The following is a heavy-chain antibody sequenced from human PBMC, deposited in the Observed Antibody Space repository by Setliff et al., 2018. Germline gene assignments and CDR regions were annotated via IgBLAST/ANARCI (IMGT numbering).Heavy chain of an antibody. Sequence: GGSLRLSCAASGFTFSNYAMGWVRQAPGKGLEWVSAISGSGVSTYYADSVKGRFTISRDNSKNSVYLQMNSLRVEDTAIYYCAKNGFGVVALGVNNWFDPWGQGTLVTVSS. CDR2: ISGSGVST. D-gene: IGHD3-10*01. V-gene: IGHV3-23*01. J-gene: IGHJ5*02. CDR3: AKNGFGVVALGVNNWFDP. CDR1: GFTFSNYA.